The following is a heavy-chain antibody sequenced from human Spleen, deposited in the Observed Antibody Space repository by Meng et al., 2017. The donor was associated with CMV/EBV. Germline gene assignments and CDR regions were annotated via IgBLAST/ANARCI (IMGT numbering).Heavy chain of an antibody. CDR2: FFYSGST. CDR3: ARAQPRYSSSWYAGDYYYYGMDV. CDR1: GGSISSYY. Sequence: SETLSLTCTVSGGSISSYYWSWIRQPPGKGLEWIGDFFYSGSTNYNPSLKSRVTISVDTSKNQFSLKLSSVTAADTAVYYCARAQPRYSSSWYAGDYYYYGMDVWGQGTTVTVSS. V-gene: IGHV4-59*12. J-gene: IGHJ6*02. D-gene: IGHD6-13*01.